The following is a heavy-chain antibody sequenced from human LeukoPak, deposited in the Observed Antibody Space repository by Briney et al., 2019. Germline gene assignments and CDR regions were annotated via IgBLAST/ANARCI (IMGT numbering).Heavy chain of an antibody. CDR1: GFTFSSYG. J-gene: IGHJ4*02. V-gene: IGHV3-7*01. CDR3: ASWIRWYFDY. CDR2: IKQDGSEK. Sequence: GGSLRLSCAASGFTFSSYGMHWVRQAPGKGLEWVANIKQDGSEKYYVDSVKGRFTISRDNAKNSLYLQMNSLRAEDTAVYYCASWIRWYFDYWGQGTLVTVSS. D-gene: IGHD1-1*01.